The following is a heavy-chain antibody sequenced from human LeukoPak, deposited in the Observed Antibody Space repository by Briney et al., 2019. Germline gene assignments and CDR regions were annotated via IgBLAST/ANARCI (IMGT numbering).Heavy chain of an antibody. CDR1: GFTFSNYW. CDR2: IKKDGSEQ. CDR3: ATQAYGDFRY. Sequence: GGSLRLSCAASGFTFSNYWMTWVRQAPGKGLEWVANIKKDGSEQYYVDSVKGRFTISRDNAKDSLYLQMNSLRAEDTAVYFCATQAYGDFRYWGQGTLVTVSS. J-gene: IGHJ4*02. D-gene: IGHD4-17*01. V-gene: IGHV3-7*03.